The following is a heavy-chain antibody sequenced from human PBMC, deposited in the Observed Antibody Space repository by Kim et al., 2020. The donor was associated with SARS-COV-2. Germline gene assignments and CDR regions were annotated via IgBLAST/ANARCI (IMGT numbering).Heavy chain of an antibody. D-gene: IGHD3-22*01. J-gene: IGHJ4*02. CDR1: GYTFTSYG. CDR3: ARDGEDYYDSSGYYYGREGLDY. Sequence: ASVKVSCKASGYTFTSYGISWVRQAPGQGLEWMGWISAYNGNTNYAQKLQGRVTMTTDTSTSTAYMELRSLRSDDTAVYYCARDGEDYYDSSGYYYGREGLDYWGQGTLVTVSS. V-gene: IGHV1-18*01. CDR2: ISAYNGNT.